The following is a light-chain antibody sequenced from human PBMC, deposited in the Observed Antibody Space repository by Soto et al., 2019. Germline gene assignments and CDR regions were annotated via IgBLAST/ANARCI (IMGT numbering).Light chain of an antibody. V-gene: IGKV2-28*01. J-gene: IGKJ3*01. CDR2: LGS. CDR3: MQALQQFT. CDR1: QSLLHSNGYNY. Sequence: DIVMTQSPLSLPVTPGEPASISCRSSQSLLHSNGYNYLDWYLQKPGQSPQLLIYLGSSRASGVPDRFSGSGSGTDFTLKISRVEAEDVGVYYCMQALQQFTFGPGTKVDIK.